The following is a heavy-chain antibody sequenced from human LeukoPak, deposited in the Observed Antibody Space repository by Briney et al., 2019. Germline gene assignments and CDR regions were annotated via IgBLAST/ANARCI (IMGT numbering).Heavy chain of an antibody. CDR1: GFTFSSYA. CDR2: ISGSGGST. D-gene: IGHD3-10*01. CDR3: ARSYGSGSYYSRPGAFDI. Sequence: GGSLRLSCAASGFTFSSYAMSWVRQAPWKGLEWVSAISGSGGSTYYADSVKGRFTISRDNSKNTLYLQMNSLRAEDTAVYYCARSYGSGSYYSRPGAFDIWGQGTMVTVSS. J-gene: IGHJ3*02. V-gene: IGHV3-23*01.